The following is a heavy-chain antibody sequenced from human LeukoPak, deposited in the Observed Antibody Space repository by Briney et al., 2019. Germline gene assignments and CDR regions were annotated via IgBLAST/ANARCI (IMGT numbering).Heavy chain of an antibody. CDR3: TRDYVWFGLDY. Sequence: GGSLRLSCAASGFTVSSNYMSWVRQAPGKGLVWVSCIKGDGSSANYADSVKGRFTISRDNAKNTLYLQMNSLRAEDTAVYYCTRDYVWFGLDYGGQGTLVTVSS. CDR1: GFTVSSNY. D-gene: IGHD3-16*01. CDR2: IKGDGSSA. V-gene: IGHV3-74*01. J-gene: IGHJ4*02.